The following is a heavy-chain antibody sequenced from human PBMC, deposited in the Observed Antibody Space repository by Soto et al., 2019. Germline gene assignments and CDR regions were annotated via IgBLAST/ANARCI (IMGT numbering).Heavy chain of an antibody. D-gene: IGHD5-18*01. CDR3: ARDTPMVAFDN. CDR2: ISGSGGST. Sequence: GGSLRLSCAASGFTFSSYAMSWVRQAAGKGLEWVSGISGSGGSTYNADSVKGRFTITRDNSKNTPYLQMNSLRAEDTAVYYCARDTPMVAFDNWGQGTLVTVSS. V-gene: IGHV3-23*01. CDR1: GFTFSSYA. J-gene: IGHJ4*02.